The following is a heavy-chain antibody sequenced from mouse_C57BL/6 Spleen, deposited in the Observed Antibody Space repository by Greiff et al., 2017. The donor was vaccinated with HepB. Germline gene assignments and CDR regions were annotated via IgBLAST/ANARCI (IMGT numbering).Heavy chain of an antibody. D-gene: IGHD4-1*01. J-gene: IGHJ2*01. Sequence: VQLQQSGAELVRPGASVTLSCKASGYTFTDYEMHWVKQTPVHGLEWIGAIDPETGGTAYNQKFKGKAILTADKSSSTAYMELRSLTSEDSAVYYCTRAAPGTHFDYWGQGTTLTGSS. CDR3: TRAAPGTHFDY. CDR2: IDPETGGT. CDR1: GYTFTDYE. V-gene: IGHV1-15*01.